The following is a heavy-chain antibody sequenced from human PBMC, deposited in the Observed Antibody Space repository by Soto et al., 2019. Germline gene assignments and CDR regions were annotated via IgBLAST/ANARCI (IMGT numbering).Heavy chain of an antibody. CDR3: ASPAATHYYYYGMDV. Sequence: GSLKLSRAASGFTFSSYSMNWVRQAPGKGLEWVSSISSSSSYIYYADSVKGRFTISRDNAKNSLYLQMNSLRAEDTAVYYCASPAATHYYYYGMDVWGQGTTVTVSS. D-gene: IGHD6-25*01. V-gene: IGHV3-21*01. CDR2: ISSSSSYI. CDR1: GFTFSSYS. J-gene: IGHJ6*02.